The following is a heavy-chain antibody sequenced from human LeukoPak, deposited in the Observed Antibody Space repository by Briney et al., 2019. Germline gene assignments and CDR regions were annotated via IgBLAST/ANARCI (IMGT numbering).Heavy chain of an antibody. V-gene: IGHV3-7*03. CDR2: INKDGGEK. D-gene: IGHD1-26*01. CDR3: VKDSPPRYSGSPPAY. CDR1: GFTFSSYW. Sequence: GGSLRLSCAASGFTFSSYWTSWVRQAPGKGLEWVANINKDGGEKYYVDSVKGRFTISRDNAKNSLYLQMNSLRADDTAVYYCVKDSPPRYSGSPPAYWGQGTLVTVSS. J-gene: IGHJ4*02.